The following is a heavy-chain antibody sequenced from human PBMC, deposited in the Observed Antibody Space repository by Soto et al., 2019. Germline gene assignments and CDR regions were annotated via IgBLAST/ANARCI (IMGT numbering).Heavy chain of an antibody. V-gene: IGHV3-23*01. J-gene: IGHJ4*02. D-gene: IGHD2-8*01. CDR1: GFTFSSYA. Sequence: GGSLRLSCAASGFTFSSYAMSWVRQAPGKGLEWVSAISGSGGSTYYADSVKGRFTISRDNSKNTLYLQMNSLRAEDTAVYYCAIGGNIVLMVYAPYGGYFDYWGQGTLVTVSS. CDR2: ISGSGGST. CDR3: AIGGNIVLMVYAPYGGYFDY.